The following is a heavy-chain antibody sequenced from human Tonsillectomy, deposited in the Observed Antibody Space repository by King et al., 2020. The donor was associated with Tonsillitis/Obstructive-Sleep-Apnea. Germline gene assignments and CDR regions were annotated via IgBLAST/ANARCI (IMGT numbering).Heavy chain of an antibody. V-gene: IGHV3-30*04. CDR1: GFTFSSYA. D-gene: IGHD2-2*02. Sequence: VQLVESGGGVVQPGRSLRLSCAASGFTFSSYAMHWVRQAPGKGLEWVAVISYDGSNKYYADSVKGQFTISRDNSKNTLYLQMNSLRAEDTAVYYCARDQVPAAIGGGFDPWGQGTLVTVSS. CDR3: ARDQVPAAIGGGFDP. J-gene: IGHJ5*02. CDR2: ISYDGSNK.